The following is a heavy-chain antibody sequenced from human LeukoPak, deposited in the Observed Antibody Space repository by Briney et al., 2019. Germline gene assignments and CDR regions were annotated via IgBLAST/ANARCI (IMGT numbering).Heavy chain of an antibody. D-gene: IGHD3-3*01. J-gene: IGHJ6*02. CDR3: AKGVPEYDFWSGYYPGQYGMDV. CDR2: ISYGGSNK. Sequence: GGSLRLSCAASGFTFSSYGMHWVRQAPGKGLGWVAVISYGGSNKYYADSVKGRFTISRDNSKNTLYLQMNSLRAEDTAVYYCAKGVPEYDFWSGYYPGQYGMDVWGQGTTVTVSS. V-gene: IGHV3-30*18. CDR1: GFTFSSYG.